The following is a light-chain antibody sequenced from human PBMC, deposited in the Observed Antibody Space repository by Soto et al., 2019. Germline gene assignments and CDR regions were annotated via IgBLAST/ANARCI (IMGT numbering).Light chain of an antibody. Sequence: EIVMTQSPATLSVSPGETATLSCRASQSVGSAVAWYQHKPGQAPRLLIVGASIWATGVPARFSGGGSGTEFTLTISSLQSEDFAVYYCQQYKYWPPLTFGGGTTVEIK. CDR2: GAS. J-gene: IGKJ4*01. CDR3: QQYKYWPPLT. V-gene: IGKV3-15*01. CDR1: QSVGSA.